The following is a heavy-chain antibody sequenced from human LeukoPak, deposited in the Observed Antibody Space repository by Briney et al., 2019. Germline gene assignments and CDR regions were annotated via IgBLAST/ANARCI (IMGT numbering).Heavy chain of an antibody. D-gene: IGHD6-19*01. CDR3: ASAIAVAAHFDY. J-gene: IGHJ4*02. V-gene: IGHV3-30-3*01. CDR2: ISNDGSDK. Sequence: GGSLRLSCAASGFTFSNYAMHWVRQAPGKGLEWVSVISNDGSDKYYADSLKGRFTISRDNSRNTLYLQMNSLRAEDTAVYYCASAIAVAAHFDYWGQGTLVTVSS. CDR1: GFTFSNYA.